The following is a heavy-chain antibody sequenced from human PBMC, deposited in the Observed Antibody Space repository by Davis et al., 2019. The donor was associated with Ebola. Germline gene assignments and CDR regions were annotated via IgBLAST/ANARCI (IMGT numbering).Heavy chain of an antibody. CDR1: GGSINSHY. V-gene: IGHV4-59*11. CDR2: IHYSGST. CDR3: ARDRMWVQHPNWFDP. D-gene: IGHD1-1*01. Sequence: GSLRLSCTVSGGSINSHYWSWIRQPPGKGLEWIGHIHYSGSTNYNPSLKSRVTTSVDTSKNQFSLNLSSVTAADTAVYYCARDRMWVQHPNWFDPWGQGTLVTVSS. J-gene: IGHJ5*02.